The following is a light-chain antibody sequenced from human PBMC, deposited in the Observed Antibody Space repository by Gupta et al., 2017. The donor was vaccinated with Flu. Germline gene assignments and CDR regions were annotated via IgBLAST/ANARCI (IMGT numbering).Light chain of an antibody. V-gene: IGLV1-47*01. J-gene: IGLJ2*01. CDR3: AAWDDSLSAVL. CDR1: SSNIGSNF. Sequence: SSSNIGSNFVYWYQQLPGTAPKLLIFRNNQRPSGVPDRFSGSKSGTSASLAINGLRSEDEADYFCAAWDDSLSAVLFGGGTKLTVL. CDR2: RNN.